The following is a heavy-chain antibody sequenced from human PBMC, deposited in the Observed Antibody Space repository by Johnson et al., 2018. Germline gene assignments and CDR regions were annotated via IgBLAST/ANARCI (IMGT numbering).Heavy chain of an antibody. Sequence: VQLVQSGGGVVQPGRSLRLSCAASGFTFSSYSMNWVRQAPGKGLEWVSAISGSGGSTYYADSVKGRFTISRDNSKNTLYLQMNSLRAEDTAVYYCAYYEEAIAEYFQHWGQGTLVTVSS. V-gene: IGHV3-23*04. D-gene: IGHD3-22*01. CDR3: AYYEEAIAEYFQH. CDR1: GFTFSSYS. J-gene: IGHJ1*01. CDR2: ISGSGGST.